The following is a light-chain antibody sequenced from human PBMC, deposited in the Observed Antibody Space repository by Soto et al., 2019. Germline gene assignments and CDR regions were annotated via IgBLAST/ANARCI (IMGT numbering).Light chain of an antibody. Sequence: QSVLTQPASVSGSPGQSITISCTGTSTDIGGYDYVSWYQQYPGKAPKLMIYDVSNRPSGVSNRFSGSKSGNTASLPISGLQTEDEADYYCTSYTSSTPRVVFGGGTKLTVL. CDR2: DVS. CDR1: STDIGGYDY. CDR3: TSYTSSTPRVV. V-gene: IGLV2-14*01. J-gene: IGLJ2*01.